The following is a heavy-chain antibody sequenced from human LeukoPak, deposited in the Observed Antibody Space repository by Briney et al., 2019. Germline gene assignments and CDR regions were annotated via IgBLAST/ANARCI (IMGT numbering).Heavy chain of an antibody. CDR2: IYYSGST. Sequence: SETLSLTCTVSGGSISSSSYYWGWIRQPPGKGLEWIGSIYYSGSTYYNPSLKSRVTISVDTSKNQFSLKLSSVTAADTAVYYCVRIGGYSSSWYGWGQGTLVTVSS. CDR3: VRIGGYSSSWYG. CDR1: GGSISSSSYY. J-gene: IGHJ4*02. D-gene: IGHD6-13*01. V-gene: IGHV4-39*01.